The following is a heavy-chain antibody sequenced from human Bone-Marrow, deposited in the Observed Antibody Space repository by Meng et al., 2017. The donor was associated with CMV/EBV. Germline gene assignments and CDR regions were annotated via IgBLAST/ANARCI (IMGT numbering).Heavy chain of an antibody. V-gene: IGHV3-74*01. CDR3: TVAVAGN. CDR2: INSDGSST. Sequence: GESLKISCAASGFTFSSYWMHWVRQAPGKGLVWVSRINSDGSSTSYADSVKGRFTISRDNAKNTLYLQMNSLRAEDTAVYHCTVAVAGNWGQGTLVTVSS. CDR1: GFTFSSYW. J-gene: IGHJ4*02. D-gene: IGHD6-19*01.